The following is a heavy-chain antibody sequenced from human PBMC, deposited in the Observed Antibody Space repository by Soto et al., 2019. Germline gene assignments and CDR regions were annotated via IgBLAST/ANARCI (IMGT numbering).Heavy chain of an antibody. CDR1: GFTFTSSA. CDR3: ARGPAASPGHPTYYYYGMDV. CDR2: IVVGSGNT. V-gene: IGHV1-58*02. D-gene: IGHD2-2*01. Sequence: SVKVSCKASGFTFTSSAMQWVRQARGQRLEWIGWIVVGSGNTNYAQKFQERVTITRDMSTSTAYMELSSLRSEDTAVYYCARGPAASPGHPTYYYYGMDVWGQGTTVTVSS. J-gene: IGHJ6*02.